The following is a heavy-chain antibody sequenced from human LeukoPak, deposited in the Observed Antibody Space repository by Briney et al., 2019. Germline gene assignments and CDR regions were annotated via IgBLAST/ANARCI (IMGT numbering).Heavy chain of an antibody. D-gene: IGHD3-3*01. J-gene: IGHJ4*02. CDR2: ISAYNGNT. CDR1: GYTFTSYG. V-gene: IGHV1-18*01. CDR3: ARAYDFWSGYYTGE. Sequence: ASVKVSCKASGYTFTSYGISWVRQAPAQGLEWMGWISAYNGNTNYAQKLQGRVTMATDTSTSTAYMELRSLRSDDTAVYYCARAYDFWSGYYTGEWGQGTLVTVSS.